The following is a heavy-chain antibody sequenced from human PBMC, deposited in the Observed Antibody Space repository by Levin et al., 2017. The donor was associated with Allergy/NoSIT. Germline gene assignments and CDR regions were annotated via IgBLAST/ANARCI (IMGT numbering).Heavy chain of an antibody. Sequence: PGGSLRRSCAASGFTFSSYAMHWVRQAPGKGREGGAGIAEDGSKKDDADSVKGRFTISRDNSKNTLYLQMNSLRAEDTAVYYCARERSRTIAAAGNWYFAYWGQGTLVTVSS. CDR1: GFTFSSYA. D-gene: IGHD6-13*01. CDR2: IAEDGSKK. V-gene: IGHV3-30-3*01. CDR3: ARERSRTIAAAGNWYFAY. J-gene: IGHJ4*02.